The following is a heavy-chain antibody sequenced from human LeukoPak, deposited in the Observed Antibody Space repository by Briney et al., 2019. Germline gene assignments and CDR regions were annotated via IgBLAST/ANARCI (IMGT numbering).Heavy chain of an antibody. J-gene: IGHJ4*02. CDR3: ATLSRSGSYPDY. Sequence: SETLSLTCAVYGGSFSGYYWSWIRQPPGKGLEWIGEINHSGSTNYNPSLKSRVTISVDTSKNQFSLKLSSVTAADTAVYYCATLSRSGSYPDYWGQGTLVTVSS. CDR1: GGSFSGYY. CDR2: INHSGST. V-gene: IGHV4-34*01. D-gene: IGHD1-26*01.